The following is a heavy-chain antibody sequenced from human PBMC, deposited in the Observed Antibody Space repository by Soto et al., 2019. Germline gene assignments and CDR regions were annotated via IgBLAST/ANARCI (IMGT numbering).Heavy chain of an antibody. V-gene: IGHV3-74*01. J-gene: IGHJ6*02. CDR1: GFTFSIYW. CDR2: IDNAGSSA. D-gene: IGHD1-26*01. CDR3: TRVGGSVSGMDV. Sequence: EVQLVESGGGLVQPGGSLRLSCAASGFTFSIYWMHWVRQAPGKGPVWVSRIDNAGSSARYADSVKGGFTISRDNAKNTVYLQMNSLRAEDTAVYYCTRVGGSVSGMDVWGQGTTVTVSS.